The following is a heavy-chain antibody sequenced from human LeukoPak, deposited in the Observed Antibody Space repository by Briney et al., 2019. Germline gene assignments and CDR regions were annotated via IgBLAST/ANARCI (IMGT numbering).Heavy chain of an antibody. CDR3: ARDGIAAADPYYYYGMDV. CDR2: IYSGGST. Sequence: GGSLRLSCAASGFTFSSNYMSWVRQAPGKGLEWVSLIYSGGSTYYADSVKGRFTISRDNSKNTLYLQMNSLRAEDTAVYYCARDGIAAADPYYYYGMDVWGQGTTVTVSS. D-gene: IGHD6-13*01. J-gene: IGHJ6*02. CDR1: GFTFSSNY. V-gene: IGHV3-66*01.